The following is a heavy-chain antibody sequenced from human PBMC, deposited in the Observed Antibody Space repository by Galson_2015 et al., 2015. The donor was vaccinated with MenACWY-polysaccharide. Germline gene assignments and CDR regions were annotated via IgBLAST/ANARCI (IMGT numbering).Heavy chain of an antibody. CDR2: ISSSSSYI. D-gene: IGHD1-26*01. V-gene: IGHV3-21*01. CDR1: GFTFSSYS. J-gene: IGHJ3*02. Sequence: SLRLSCAASGFTFSSYSMNWVRQAPGKGLEWVSSISSSSSYIYYADSVKGRFTISRDNAKNSLYLQMNSLRAEDTAVYYCANYERIVGATDDAFDIWGQGTMVTVSS. CDR3: ANYERIVGATDDAFDI.